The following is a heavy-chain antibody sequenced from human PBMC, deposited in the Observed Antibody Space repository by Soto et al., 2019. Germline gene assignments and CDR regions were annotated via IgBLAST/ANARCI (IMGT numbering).Heavy chain of an antibody. CDR1: GGSISSYY. CDR3: ARRIKRWLRSDAFDI. D-gene: IGHD6-19*01. V-gene: IGHV4-59*01. Sequence: PSETLSLTCTVSGGSISSYYWSWIRQPPGKGLEWIGYIYYSGSTNYNPSLKSRVTISVDTSKNQFSLKLSSVTAADTAVYYCARRIKRWLRSDAFDIWGQGTMATVSS. J-gene: IGHJ3*02. CDR2: IYYSGST.